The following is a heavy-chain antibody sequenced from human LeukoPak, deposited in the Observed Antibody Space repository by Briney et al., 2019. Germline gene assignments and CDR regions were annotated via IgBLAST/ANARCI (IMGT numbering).Heavy chain of an antibody. V-gene: IGHV3-48*03. D-gene: IGHD5-18*01. CDR2: IISSCNTL. J-gene: IGHJ4*02. CDR1: GFTFSGYE. CDR3: ARVESSYGDFDY. Sequence: PGGSLRLSCAVSGFTFSGYEMNWVRQAPGKGLEWVSYIISSCNTLYNAHSVQARFTISIDNPNNSLYLQMNSLSAEDTAIYYCARVESSYGDFDYWGQGTLVTVSS.